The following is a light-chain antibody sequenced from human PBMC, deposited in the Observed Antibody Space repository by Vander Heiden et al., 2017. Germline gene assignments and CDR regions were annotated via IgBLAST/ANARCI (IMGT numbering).Light chain of an antibody. CDR3: QQLYIDPLT. Sequence: IQLTQSPSSLSASVGDRVTITCRASQDITTFLAWYQRKPGKAPKLLIYGASSLHSGVPSRFSGSGSGTDFTLTISSLRPEDFATYYCQQLYIDPLTFGGGTKVEIK. CDR2: GAS. CDR1: QDITTF. J-gene: IGKJ4*01. V-gene: IGKV1-9*01.